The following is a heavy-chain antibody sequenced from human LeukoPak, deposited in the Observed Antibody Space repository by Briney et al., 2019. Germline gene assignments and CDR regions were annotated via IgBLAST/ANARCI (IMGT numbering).Heavy chain of an antibody. D-gene: IGHD7-27*01. CDR3: ASPTPGDLDAFDI. CDR2: IYYSGST. J-gene: IGHJ3*02. CDR1: GGSISSSSYY. Sequence: KPSETLSLTCTVSGGSISSSSYYWGWIRQPPGKGLEWIGSIYYSGSTYYNPSLKSRVTISVDTSKNQFSLKLSSVTAADTAVYYCASPTPGDLDAFDIWGQGTMVTVSS. V-gene: IGHV4-39*01.